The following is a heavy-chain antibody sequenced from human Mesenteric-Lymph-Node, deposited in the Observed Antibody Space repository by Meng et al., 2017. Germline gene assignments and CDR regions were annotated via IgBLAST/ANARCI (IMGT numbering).Heavy chain of an antibody. D-gene: IGHD3-10*01. J-gene: IGHJ4*02. CDR2: ISGSGGST. CDR1: GFTFSSHA. V-gene: IGHV3-23*01. CDR3: AAGADTDY. Sequence: EVQLLETGGGLVKPGGSLTLSCPPSGFTFSSHAMSWVRQAPGKGLEWVSAISGSGGSTYYADSVKGRFTISRDNSKNTLYLQMNSLTDEDTAVYYCAAGADTDYWGQGTLVTVFS.